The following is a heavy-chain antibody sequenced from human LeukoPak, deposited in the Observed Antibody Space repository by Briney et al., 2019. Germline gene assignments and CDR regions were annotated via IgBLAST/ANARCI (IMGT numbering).Heavy chain of an antibody. CDR2: INIGSDTI. Sequence: PGGSLRLSCAASGSTFSDYTMNWVRQAPGKGLEWISYINIGSDTIYYAGSVEGRFTISRDNARNSLYLQMNSLRAEDTAVYYCARGPPLFDPWGQGTLVTVSS. J-gene: IGHJ5*02. CDR1: GSTFSDYT. CDR3: ARGPPLFDP. V-gene: IGHV3-48*01.